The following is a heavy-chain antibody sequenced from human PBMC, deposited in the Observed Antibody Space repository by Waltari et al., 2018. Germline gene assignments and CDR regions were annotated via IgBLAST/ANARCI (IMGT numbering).Heavy chain of an antibody. V-gene: IGHV3-30*02. J-gene: IGHJ5*02. Sequence: QAQLVESGGGVVQPGGSLRISCAASGFNFNQQGRHGVRQAPGKGPEWVAFIEYDGYNKHYADSVKGRFTISRDNSKNTLYLQLSGLSREDTAVYSCAKGPDSSHYFSNWLDPWGQGTLVTVSS. CDR3: AKGPDSSHYFSNWLDP. D-gene: IGHD3-22*01. CDR2: IEYDGYNK. CDR1: GFNFNQQG.